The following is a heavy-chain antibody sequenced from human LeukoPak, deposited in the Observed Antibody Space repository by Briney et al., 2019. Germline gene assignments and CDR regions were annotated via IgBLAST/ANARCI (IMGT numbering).Heavy chain of an antibody. J-gene: IGHJ4*02. Sequence: GGSLRLSCAASGFTFSSYSMNWVRQAPGKGLEWVSSISSSSSYIYYADSVKGRFTISRDNSKNTLYLQMNSLRAEDTAVYYCARDGYYDILTGYYRNDYWGQGTLVAVSS. D-gene: IGHD3-9*01. CDR1: GFTFSSYS. CDR2: ISSSSSYI. CDR3: ARDGYYDILTGYYRNDY. V-gene: IGHV3-21*04.